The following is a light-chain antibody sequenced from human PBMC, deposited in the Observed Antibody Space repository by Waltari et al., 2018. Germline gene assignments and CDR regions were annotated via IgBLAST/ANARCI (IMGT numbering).Light chain of an antibody. V-gene: IGKV1-9*01. Sequence: IQFTQSPSSLSASVGERVTITCRASQGISSYLAWYQQKPGKAPKLLIYAASTLQIGVPSRFSGSGSGTDFTLTISSLQPEDFATYYCQQLNSYPLTFGGGTKVEIK. J-gene: IGKJ4*01. CDR2: AAS. CDR1: QGISSY. CDR3: QQLNSYPLT.